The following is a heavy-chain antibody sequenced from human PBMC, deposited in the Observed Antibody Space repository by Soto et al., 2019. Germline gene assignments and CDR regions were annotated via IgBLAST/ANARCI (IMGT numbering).Heavy chain of an antibody. V-gene: IGHV4-39*02. Sequence: QLQLQESGPGLVKPSETLSLTCTVSGGSISSSNYYWGWIRKPPGKGLEWIGNIFYNGSTYHNPSLKRRVTISVDTSKNHFSLELRSVPAADTAVYYCARKVSSSWYYSYYGMDVWGQGTTVTVSS. CDR1: GGSISSSNYY. J-gene: IGHJ6*02. D-gene: IGHD6-13*01. CDR3: ARKVSSSWYYSYYGMDV. CDR2: IFYNGST.